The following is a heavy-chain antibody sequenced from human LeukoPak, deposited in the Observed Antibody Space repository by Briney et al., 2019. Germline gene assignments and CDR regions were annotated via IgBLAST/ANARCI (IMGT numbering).Heavy chain of an antibody. Sequence: SVRVSCKASGGTFSSYAISWVRQAPGQGLEWMGGIIPIFGTANYAQKFQGRVTITADKSTSTAYMELSSLRSEDTAVYYCARDYSGSYSDAFDIWGQGTMVTVSS. V-gene: IGHV1-69*06. D-gene: IGHD1-26*01. CDR2: IIPIFGTA. CDR3: ARDYSGSYSDAFDI. CDR1: GGTFSSYA. J-gene: IGHJ3*02.